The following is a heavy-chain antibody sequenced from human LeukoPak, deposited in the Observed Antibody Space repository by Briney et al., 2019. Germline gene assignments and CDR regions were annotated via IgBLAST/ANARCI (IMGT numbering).Heavy chain of an antibody. Sequence: GGSPRLSCAASGFTFSSYAMSWVRQAPGKGLEWVSAISGSGGSTYYADSVKGRFTISRDNSKNTLYLQMNSLRAEDTAVYYCAKADVWSGYPYYFDYWGQGILVTVSS. CDR1: GFTFSSYA. D-gene: IGHD3-3*01. V-gene: IGHV3-23*01. CDR3: AKADVWSGYPYYFDY. CDR2: ISGSGGST. J-gene: IGHJ4*02.